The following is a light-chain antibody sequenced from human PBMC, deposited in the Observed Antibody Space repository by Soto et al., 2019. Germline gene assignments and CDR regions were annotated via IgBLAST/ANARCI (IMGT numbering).Light chain of an antibody. CDR3: QSYDSSLSRYV. Sequence: QSALTQPPSVSWAPRKRVTISCSGGSSNFGAGYDVHWYQQLPGTAPKLLIYTNTNRPSGVPDRFSGSKSGTSASLAITGLQAEDEADYYCQSYDSSLSRYVFGAGTKVTVL. CDR2: TNT. V-gene: IGLV1-40*01. CDR1: SSNFGAGYD. J-gene: IGLJ1*01.